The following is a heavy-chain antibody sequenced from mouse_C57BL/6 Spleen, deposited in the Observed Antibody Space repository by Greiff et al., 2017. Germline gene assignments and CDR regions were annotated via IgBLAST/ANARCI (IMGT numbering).Heavy chain of an antibody. CDR3: AREGNYGSSPWFAY. V-gene: IGHV1-64*01. CDR2: IHPNSGST. D-gene: IGHD1-1*01. Sequence: QVQLQQPGAELVKPGASVKLSCKASGYTFTSYWMHWVKQRPGQGLEWIGMIHPNSGSTNYNEKFKSKATLTVDKSSSTAYMQLSSLTSEDSAVYYCAREGNYGSSPWFAYWGQGTLVTVSA. CDR1: GYTFTSYW. J-gene: IGHJ3*01.